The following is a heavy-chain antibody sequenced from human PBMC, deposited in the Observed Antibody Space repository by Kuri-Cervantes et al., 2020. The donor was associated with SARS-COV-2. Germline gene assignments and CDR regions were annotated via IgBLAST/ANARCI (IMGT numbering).Heavy chain of an antibody. CDR2: INPNSGGT. Sequence: GGSLRLSCAASGFTFSSYAMHWVRQAPGQGLEWMGWINPNSGGTNYAQKFQGWVTMTRDTSISTAYMELSRLRSDDTAVYYGARKGGEVGATLYGMDVWGQGTTVTVSS. CDR3: ARKGGEVGATLYGMDV. CDR1: GFTFSSYA. V-gene: IGHV1-2*04. D-gene: IGHD1-26*01. J-gene: IGHJ6*02.